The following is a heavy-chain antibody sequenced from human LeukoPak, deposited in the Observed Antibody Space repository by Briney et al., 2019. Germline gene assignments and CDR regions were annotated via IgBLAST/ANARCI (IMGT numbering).Heavy chain of an antibody. J-gene: IGHJ4*02. D-gene: IGHD3-22*01. V-gene: IGHV4-34*01. CDR3: ARGGGYYDSSGYYPFDY. CDR1: GGSFSGYY. CDR2: INHSGST. Sequence: SETLSLTCAVYGGSFSGYYWSWIRQPPGKGLEWIGEINHSGSTYYNPSLKSRVTISVDRSKNQFSLKLSSVTAADTAVYYCARGGGYYDSSGYYPFDYWGQGTLVTVSS.